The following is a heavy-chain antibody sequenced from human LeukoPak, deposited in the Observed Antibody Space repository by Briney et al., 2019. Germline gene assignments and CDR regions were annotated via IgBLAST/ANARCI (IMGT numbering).Heavy chain of an antibody. V-gene: IGHV3-21*01. D-gene: IGHD4-23*01. CDR3: ARAVYGGNSYFDY. Sequence: GGSLRLSCSASGLTFSNYSMNWLRPAPAKRLEWVSSISSSSSYIYYADSAKGRFTISIDNATNSLYLQKYSLRAEDTAVYSSARAVYGGNSYFDYWGEGALVTVSS. CDR2: ISSSSSYI. CDR1: GLTFSNYS. J-gene: IGHJ4*02.